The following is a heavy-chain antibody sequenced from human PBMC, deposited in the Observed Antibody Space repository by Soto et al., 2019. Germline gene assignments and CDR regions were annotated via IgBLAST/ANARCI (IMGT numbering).Heavy chain of an antibody. V-gene: IGHV1-46*01. D-gene: IGHD1-1*01. CDR1: GYTFTNHY. CDR2: INPSGGST. Sequence: QVQMVQSGAEVKKPGASVKVSCKASGYTFTNHYIHWVRQAPGQGLEWMGIINPSGGSTSESQKFQGGLPLTRDTSTSTVHIELSSLRSEDTAVFYCAREAGIGTPTLMPFDHWGQGTLVTVSS. J-gene: IGHJ4*02. CDR3: AREAGIGTPTLMPFDH.